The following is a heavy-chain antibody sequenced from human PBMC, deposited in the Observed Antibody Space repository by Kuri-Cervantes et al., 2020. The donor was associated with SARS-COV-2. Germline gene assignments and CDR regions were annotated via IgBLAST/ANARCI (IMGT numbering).Heavy chain of an antibody. D-gene: IGHD2-2*01. Sequence: GGSLRLFCAASGFTFSSYGMHWVRQAPGKGLEWGAFIRYDGSNKYYADSVKGRFTISRDNSKNTLHLQMNSLRPEDTAVYYCARQLPSYYTMDVWGQGTTVTVSS. CDR2: IRYDGSNK. CDR1: GFTFSSYG. CDR3: ARQLPSYYTMDV. J-gene: IGHJ6*02. V-gene: IGHV3-30*02.